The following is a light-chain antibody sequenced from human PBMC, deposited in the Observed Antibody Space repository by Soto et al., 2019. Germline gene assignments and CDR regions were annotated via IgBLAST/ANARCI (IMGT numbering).Light chain of an antibody. J-gene: IGLJ2*01. CDR3: SSFAGSSNVI. CDR1: SSDVGAYNY. V-gene: IGLV2-8*01. CDR2: EVS. Sequence: QSVLTQPPSASGSPGQSVTFSCIGTSSDVGAYNYVSWYQQHPGKAPKLMIYEVSKRPSGVPDRFSGYKSANTASLTVSGLQAEDEADYYCSSFAGSSNVIFGGGTKVTVL.